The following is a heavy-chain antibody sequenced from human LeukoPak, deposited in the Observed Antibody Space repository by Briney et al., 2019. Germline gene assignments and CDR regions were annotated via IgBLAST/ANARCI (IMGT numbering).Heavy chain of an antibody. J-gene: IGHJ4*02. CDR3: ARGPSCSSTSCYTTGLFDY. D-gene: IGHD2-2*01. CDR1: GFSFNSRS. Sequence: GESLRLSCAASGFSFNSRSMSWVRQAPGRGLEWVSSISSSGSSIYYADSLRGRFTVSRDNAKNSLFLQMNSLRDEDTAVYFCARGPSCSSTSCYTTGLFDYWGQGTLVTVSS. CDR2: ISSSGSSI. V-gene: IGHV3-21*01.